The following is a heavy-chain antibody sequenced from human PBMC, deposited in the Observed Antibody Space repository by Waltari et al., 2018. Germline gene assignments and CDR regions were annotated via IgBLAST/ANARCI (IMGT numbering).Heavy chain of an antibody. CDR3: AAENPTRSYDLDA. Sequence: QPQLQESGPGLVKPSETLSLTCNVSGDSISSRGFYWVWIRQSPGKGLEWIGSIYYDGSTYYSPSLRSRVTISADTSKNQFSLKLTSVTAADTAVYYCAAENPTRSYDLDAWGQGILVTASS. CDR1: GDSISSRGFY. CDR2: IYYDGST. V-gene: IGHV4-39*01. D-gene: IGHD3-16*01. J-gene: IGHJ5*02.